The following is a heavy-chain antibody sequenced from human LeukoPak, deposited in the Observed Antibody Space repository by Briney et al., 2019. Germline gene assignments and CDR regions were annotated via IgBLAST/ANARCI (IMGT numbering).Heavy chain of an antibody. J-gene: IGHJ4*02. CDR2: INPNSGGT. CDR3: ARPSSGSGSKPAPDY. D-gene: IGHD1-26*01. CDR1: GYTFTGYY. Sequence: ASVKVSCKASGYTFTGYYMHWVRQAPGQGLEWMGRINPNSGGTNYAQKFQGRVTMTRDTSISTAYMELSRLRSDDTAVYYCARPSSGSGSKPAPDYWGQGTLVTVSS. V-gene: IGHV1-2*06.